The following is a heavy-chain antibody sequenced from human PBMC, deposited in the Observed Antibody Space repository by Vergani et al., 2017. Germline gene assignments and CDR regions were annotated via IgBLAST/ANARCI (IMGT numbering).Heavy chain of an antibody. D-gene: IGHD6-19*01. Sequence: QVQLVQSGAEVKKPGASVKVSCKASGYTFTSYYMHWVRQAPGQGLEWMGIINPSGGSTSYAQKFQGRVTITADESTSTAYMELSSLRSEDTAVYYCARDYPMVRAVAGTLGYWGQGTLVTVSS. CDR1: GYTFTSYY. CDR2: INPSGGST. CDR3: ARDYPMVRAVAGTLGY. J-gene: IGHJ4*02. V-gene: IGHV1-46*01.